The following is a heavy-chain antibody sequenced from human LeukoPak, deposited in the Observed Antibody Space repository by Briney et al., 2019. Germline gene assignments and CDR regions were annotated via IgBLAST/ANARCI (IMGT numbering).Heavy chain of an antibody. J-gene: IGHJ4*02. CDR2: ISSSSGAI. D-gene: IGHD6-13*01. CDR1: GFTFSSYS. V-gene: IGHV3-48*01. Sequence: GGSLRLSCAASGFTFSSYSMNWVRQAPGKGLEWVSYISSSSGAIYYADSMKGRFTISRDNAKNSLYLQMNSLRAEDTAVYYCARSPDSSSSPFDYWGQGTLVTVSS. CDR3: ARSPDSSSSPFDY.